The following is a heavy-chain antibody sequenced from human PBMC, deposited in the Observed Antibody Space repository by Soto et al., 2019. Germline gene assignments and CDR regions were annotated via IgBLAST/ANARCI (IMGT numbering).Heavy chain of an antibody. J-gene: IGHJ4*02. CDR2: IWYDGSNK. V-gene: IGHV3-33*01. Sequence: GGSLRLSCAASGFTFSSYGMHWVRQAPGKGLEWVAVIWYDGSNKYYADSVKGRFTISRDNSKNTLYLQMNSLRAEDTAVYYCARDGHYYDSTGCFDYWGQGTLVTVSS. CDR3: ARDGHYYDSTGCFDY. D-gene: IGHD3-22*01. CDR1: GFTFSSYG.